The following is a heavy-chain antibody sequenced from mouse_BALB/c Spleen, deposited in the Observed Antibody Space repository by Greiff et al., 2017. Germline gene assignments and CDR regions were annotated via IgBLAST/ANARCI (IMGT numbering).Heavy chain of an antibody. V-gene: IGHV2-9*02. D-gene: IGHD2-3*01. J-gene: IGHJ3*01. CDR3: AREPGDGYYGGFAY. CDR2: IWAGGST. Sequence: QVQLKESGPGLVAPSQSLSITCTVSGFSLTSYGVHWVRQPPGKGLEWLGVIWAGGSTNYNSALMSRLSISKDNSKSQVFLKMNSLQTDDTAMYYCAREPGDGYYGGFAYWGQGTLVTVSA. CDR1: GFSLTSYG.